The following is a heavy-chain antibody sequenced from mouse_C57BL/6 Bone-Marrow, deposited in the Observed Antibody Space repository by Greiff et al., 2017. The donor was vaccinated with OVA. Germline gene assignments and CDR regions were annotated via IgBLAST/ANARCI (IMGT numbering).Heavy chain of an antibody. CDR1: GYTFTSYW. Sequence: VQLKQPGAELVKPGASVKLSCKASGYTFTSYWMHWVKQRPGQGLEWIGMIHPNSGSTNYNEKFKSKATLTVDKSSSTAYMQLSSLTSEDSAVYYCARGWPTWDYWGQGTTLTVSS. CDR3: ARGWPTWDY. V-gene: IGHV1-64*01. J-gene: IGHJ2*01. CDR2: IHPNSGST. D-gene: IGHD2-10*01.